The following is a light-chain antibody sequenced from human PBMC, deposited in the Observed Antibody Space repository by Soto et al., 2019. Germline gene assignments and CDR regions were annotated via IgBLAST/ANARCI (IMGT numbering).Light chain of an antibody. CDR3: ASWDDSLNGPVV. Sequence: QSVLTQPPSASGTPGQRVTISCSGSTSNIGSNAVTWYQQLPGTAPKLLIHTSNQRPSGVPDRFSGSKSGTSSSLAISGLQSEDEADDYCASWDDSLNGPVVFGGGTQLTVL. J-gene: IGLJ2*01. CDR2: TSN. V-gene: IGLV1-44*01. CDR1: TSNIGSNA.